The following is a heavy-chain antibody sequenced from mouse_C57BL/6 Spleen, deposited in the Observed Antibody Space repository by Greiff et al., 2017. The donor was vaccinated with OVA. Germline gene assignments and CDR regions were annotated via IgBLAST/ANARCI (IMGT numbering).Heavy chain of an antibody. Sequence: QVQLQQSGAELVKPGASVKLSCKASGYTFTSYWMHWVKQRPGQGLEWIGMIHPNSGSTNYNEKFKSKATLTVDKSSSTAYMQLSSLTSEDSAVYYCARRDYYSNYDAMDYWGQGTSVTVSS. D-gene: IGHD2-5*01. CDR1: GYTFTSYW. J-gene: IGHJ4*01. CDR3: ARRDYYSNYDAMDY. CDR2: IHPNSGST. V-gene: IGHV1-64*01.